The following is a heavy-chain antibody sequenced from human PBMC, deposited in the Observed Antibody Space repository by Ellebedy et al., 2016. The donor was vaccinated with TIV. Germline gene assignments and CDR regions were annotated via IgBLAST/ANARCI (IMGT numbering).Heavy chain of an antibody. CDR3: ARGPGDGYNYPFDS. CDR1: GGSISSYY. CDR2: INHSGST. V-gene: IGHV4-34*01. Sequence: SETLSLTCTVSGGSISSYYWSWIRQPPGKGLEWIGEINHSGSTNYNPSLKSRVTISVDTSKNQFSLKLSSVTAADTAVYYCARGPGDGYNYPFDSWGQGTLVTVSS. J-gene: IGHJ4*02. D-gene: IGHD5-24*01.